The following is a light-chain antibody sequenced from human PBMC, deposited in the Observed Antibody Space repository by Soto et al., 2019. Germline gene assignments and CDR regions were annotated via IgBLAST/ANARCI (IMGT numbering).Light chain of an antibody. CDR2: EDD. CDR3: QSYDADILI. CDR1: SGNIVSNY. J-gene: IGLJ2*01. V-gene: IGLV6-57*01. Sequence: NFMLTQPHSVSGSPGKTVTISCTRSSGNIVSNYVQWYQQRPGSSPTTVIYEDDDRPSGVPDRFSASIDTSSNSASLTMSGLKTEDEADYYCQSYDADILIFGGGTKLTVL.